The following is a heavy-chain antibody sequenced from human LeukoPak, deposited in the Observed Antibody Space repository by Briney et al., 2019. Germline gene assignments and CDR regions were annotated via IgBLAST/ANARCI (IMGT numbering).Heavy chain of an antibody. D-gene: IGHD6-6*01. CDR2: IRYDGSNK. J-gene: IGHJ4*02. CDR1: GFTFSSYG. Sequence: GGSLRLSRAASGFTFSSYGMHWVRQAPGKGLEWVAFIRYDGSNKYYADSVKGRFTISRDNSKNTLYLQMNSLRAEDTAVYYCAKDYHRSYSSSPLLDYWGQGTLVTVSS. CDR3: AKDYHRSYSSSPLLDY. V-gene: IGHV3-30*02.